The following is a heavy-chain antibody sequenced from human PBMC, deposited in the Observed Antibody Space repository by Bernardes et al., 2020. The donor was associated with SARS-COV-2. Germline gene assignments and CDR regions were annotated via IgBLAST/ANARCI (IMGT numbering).Heavy chain of an antibody. CDR2: IYHSGGT. CDR3: AREEDAYNAFDY. CDR1: GGSIRSSNW. J-gene: IGHJ4*02. D-gene: IGHD1-1*01. Sequence: SETLSLTCAVYGGSIRSSNWWSWVRQPPGKGLEWIGEIYHSGGTKYNPSLKSRVSMSVDMSKNQFSLRLTSMTAADMAVYYCAREEDAYNAFDYWGQGILVTVSS. V-gene: IGHV4-4*02.